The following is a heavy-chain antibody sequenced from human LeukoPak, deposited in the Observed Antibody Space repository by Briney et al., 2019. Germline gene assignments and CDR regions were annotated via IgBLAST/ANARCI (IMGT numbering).Heavy chain of an antibody. V-gene: IGHV1-69*05. J-gene: IGHJ4*02. CDR3: ARVRDLIVVVPAADFDY. Sequence: ASVKVSCKASGGTFSSNAISWVRQAPGQGLEWMGGIIPIFGTANYAQKLQGRVTMTTDTSTSTAYMELRSLRSDDTAVYYCARVRDLIVVVPAADFDYWGQGTLVTVSS. CDR2: IIPIFGTA. D-gene: IGHD2-2*01. CDR1: GGTFSSNA.